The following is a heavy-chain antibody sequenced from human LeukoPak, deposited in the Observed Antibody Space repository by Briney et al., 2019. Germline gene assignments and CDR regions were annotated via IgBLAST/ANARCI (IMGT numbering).Heavy chain of an antibody. D-gene: IGHD3-22*01. CDR1: GYTFTGYY. CDR2: INAYIGNT. Sequence: ASVKVSCKASGYTFTGYYMHWVRQAPGQGLEWMGWINAYIGNTNYAQKLQGRVTMTTDTSTSTAYMELRSLRSDDTAVYYCARDDYYDSTSYYKFWGQGTLVTVSS. CDR3: ARDDYYDSTSYYKF. V-gene: IGHV1-18*04. J-gene: IGHJ4*02.